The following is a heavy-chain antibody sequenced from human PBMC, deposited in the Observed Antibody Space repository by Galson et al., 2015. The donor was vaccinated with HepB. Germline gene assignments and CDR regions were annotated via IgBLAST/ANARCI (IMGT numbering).Heavy chain of an antibody. J-gene: IGHJ4*02. Sequence: SLRLSCAASILHFDNYAMSWVRQAPGKGLEWVSSTNGDGRAAYYRDSVKGRFTISRDNSKGTLSLQMDSLRVEDTAIYYCAKAPGQGRNHYFWSGFFPGFDYWGLGTLVTVSS. CDR1: ILHFDNYA. D-gene: IGHD3-3*01. CDR2: TNGDGRAA. CDR3: AKAPGQGRNHYFWSGFFPGFDY. V-gene: IGHV3-23*01.